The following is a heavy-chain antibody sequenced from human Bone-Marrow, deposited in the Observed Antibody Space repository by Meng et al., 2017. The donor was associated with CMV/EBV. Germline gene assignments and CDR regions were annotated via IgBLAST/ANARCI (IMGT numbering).Heavy chain of an antibody. CDR1: GFTFSSYV. CDR2: IGDDGTTT. J-gene: IGHJ6*02. V-gene: IGHV3-23*01. CDR3: ARDAGRHMEV. Sequence: RFSCAASGFTFSSYVMSWVRQAPGKGLEWVSSIGDDGTTTYYADSVKGLFTISRDNSKDTLYLQMNSLRAENTAVYYCARDAGRHMEVGGQGRTVT.